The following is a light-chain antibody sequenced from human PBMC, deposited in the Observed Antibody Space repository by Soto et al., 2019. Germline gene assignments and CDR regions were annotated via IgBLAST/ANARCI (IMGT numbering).Light chain of an antibody. J-gene: IGKJ4*01. CDR2: GAS. V-gene: IGKV3-20*01. Sequence: EIVRTRSPYTLSWXXGYRSTLSCRASQSVSSNLAWYQQKPGQAPRLLIYGASSRATGIPDRFSGSGSGTDFTLTISRLEPEDFAVYYCQQYGSSLGVTFGGGTKVAIK. CDR1: QSVSSN. CDR3: QQYGSSLGVT.